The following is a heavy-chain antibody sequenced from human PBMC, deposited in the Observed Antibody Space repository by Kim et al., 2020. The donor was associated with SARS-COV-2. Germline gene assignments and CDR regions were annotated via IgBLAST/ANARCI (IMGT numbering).Heavy chain of an antibody. CDR3: ARVLAGTSRGGGYYFDF. V-gene: IGHV3-11*06. Sequence: SGKGRFIISRDNAKNALYLQMNSLRADDTAVYFCARVLAGTSRGGGYYFDFWGQGTQVIVSS. D-gene: IGHD3-10*01. J-gene: IGHJ4*02.